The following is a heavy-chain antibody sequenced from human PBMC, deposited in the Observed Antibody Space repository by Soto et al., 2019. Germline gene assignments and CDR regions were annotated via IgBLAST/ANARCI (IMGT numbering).Heavy chain of an antibody. D-gene: IGHD6-13*01. CDR2: INPSCGTT. CDR1: GGTFSSYA. V-gene: IGHV1-46*01. CDR3: ARMKAAAGTWGYYYYGMDV. Sequence: ASVKVSCKASGGTFSSYAISWVRQAPGQGLEWMGIINPSCGTTNYAQKFQGRVTMTRDTSTSTVYMELSSLRSEDTAVYYCARMKAAAGTWGYYYYGMDVWGQGTTVTVSS. J-gene: IGHJ6*02.